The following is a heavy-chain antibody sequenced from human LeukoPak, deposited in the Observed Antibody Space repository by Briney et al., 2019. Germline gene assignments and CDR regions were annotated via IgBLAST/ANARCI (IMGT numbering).Heavy chain of an antibody. Sequence: GGSLRLSCAASGFTFSSFGMHWVRQAPGKGLEWVAVISYDGSNKYYADSVKGRFTISRDNSKNTLYLQMNSLRAEDTAVYYCARDYRRMWGAFDIWGQGTMVTVSS. D-gene: IGHD3-16*02. J-gene: IGHJ3*02. CDR2: ISYDGSNK. V-gene: IGHV3-30*03. CDR1: GFTFSSFG. CDR3: ARDYRRMWGAFDI.